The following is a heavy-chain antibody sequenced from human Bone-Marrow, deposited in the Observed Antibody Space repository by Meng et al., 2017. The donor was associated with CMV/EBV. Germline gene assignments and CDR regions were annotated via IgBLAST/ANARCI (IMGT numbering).Heavy chain of an antibody. D-gene: IGHD3-3*01. Sequence: GESLKISCAASGFTFSSHSMNWVRQAPGKGLEWVSSISSSSSYIYYADSVKGRFTISRDNAKNSLYLQMNSLRAEDTAVYYCARDGTYYDFWCGYYAPMAYYYYGMDVWGQGTTVTVSS. V-gene: IGHV3-21*01. CDR1: GFTFSSHS. CDR2: ISSSSSYI. CDR3: ARDGTYYDFWCGYYAPMAYYYYGMDV. J-gene: IGHJ6*02.